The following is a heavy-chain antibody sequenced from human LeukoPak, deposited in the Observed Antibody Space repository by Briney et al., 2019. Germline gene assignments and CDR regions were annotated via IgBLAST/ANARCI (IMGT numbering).Heavy chain of an antibody. Sequence: SETLSLTCSVSGASITSSYWSWIRQTPGKGLEWIGNIYSGSTNYNPSFESRVTVSLDTSKNQISLRLTSVTAADTALYYCARDGYGSGSCGWFDPWGQGTLVTVSS. CDR3: ARDGYGSGSCGWFDP. CDR2: IYSGST. D-gene: IGHD3-10*01. V-gene: IGHV4-59*01. CDR1: GASITSSY. J-gene: IGHJ5*02.